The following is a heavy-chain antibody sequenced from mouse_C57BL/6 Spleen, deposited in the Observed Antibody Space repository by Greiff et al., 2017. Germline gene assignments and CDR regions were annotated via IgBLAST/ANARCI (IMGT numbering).Heavy chain of an antibody. CDR3: ARSGDYGSFYARDY. V-gene: IGHV1-81*01. J-gene: IGHJ4*01. CDR2: IYPRSGNT. Sequence: QVQLQQSGAELARPGASVKLSCKASGYTFTSYGISWVKQRTGQGLEWIGEIYPRSGNTDYNEKFKGKATLSADKSSSTAYMELRGLTSEDSAVYFCARSGDYGSFYARDYWGQGTSVTVSS. D-gene: IGHD1-1*01. CDR1: GYTFTSYG.